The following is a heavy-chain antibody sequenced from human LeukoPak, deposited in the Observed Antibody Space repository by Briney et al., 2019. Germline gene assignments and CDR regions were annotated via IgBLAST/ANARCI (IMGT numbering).Heavy chain of an antibody. Sequence: SETLSLTCAFYGGSFSGYYWSWIRQPPGKGLEWIGEINHSGSTNYNPSLKSRVTISVDTSKDQFSLKLSSVTAADTAVYYCARRARRRIVATIGDYVDYQDIFDYWGQGTLVTVSS. V-gene: IGHV4-34*01. CDR1: GGSFSGYY. J-gene: IGHJ4*02. CDR2: INHSGST. CDR3: ARRARRRIVATIGDYVDYQDIFDY. D-gene: IGHD5-12*01.